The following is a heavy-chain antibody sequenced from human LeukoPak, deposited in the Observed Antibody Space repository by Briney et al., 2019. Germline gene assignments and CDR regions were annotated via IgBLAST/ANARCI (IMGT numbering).Heavy chain of an antibody. CDR2: IYPAQSDT. CDR1: GYNFPIYW. CDR3: ARGRAWFDH. J-gene: IGHJ5*02. D-gene: IGHD1-26*01. V-gene: IGHV5-51*01. Sequence: GESLKISCKTSGYNFPIYWIGWVRQMPGKGLEWMGIIYPAQSDTRYSPSFQGQVTISADKSTSTAYLQWSSLKASDSAMYYCARGRAWFDHWGQGTQVTVSS.